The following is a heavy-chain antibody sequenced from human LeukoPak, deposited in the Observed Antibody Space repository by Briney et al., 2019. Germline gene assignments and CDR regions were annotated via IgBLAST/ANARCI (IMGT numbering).Heavy chain of an antibody. CDR2: ISAYNGNA. CDR1: GYTFTNYG. CDR3: ARVTLSEIVVFDI. Sequence: ASVKVSCKASGYTFTNYGINWVRQAPGQGLEWMGWISAYNGNANYAQKLQGRVTMTTDTSTTTAYMELRSLRSDDTAVYYCARVTLSEIVVFDIWGQGTMVTVSS. J-gene: IGHJ3*02. D-gene: IGHD2-15*01. V-gene: IGHV1-18*01.